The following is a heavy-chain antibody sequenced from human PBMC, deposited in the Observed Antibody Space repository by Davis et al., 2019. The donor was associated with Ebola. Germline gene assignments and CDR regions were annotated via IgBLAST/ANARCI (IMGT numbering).Heavy chain of an antibody. J-gene: IGHJ4*02. CDR3: ARDGNGAGILEWLFFDY. CDR2: INAGNGNT. CDR1: GYTFTSYA. D-gene: IGHD3-3*01. V-gene: IGHV1-3*01. Sequence: ASVKVSCKASGYTFTSYAMHWVRQAPGQRLEWMGWINAGNGNTKYSQKFQGRVTITRDTSTSTAYMELRSLRSDDTAVYYCARDGNGAGILEWLFFDYWGQGTLVTVSS.